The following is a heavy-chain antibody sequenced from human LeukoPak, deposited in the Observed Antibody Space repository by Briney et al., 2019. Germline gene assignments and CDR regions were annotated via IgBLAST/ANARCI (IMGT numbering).Heavy chain of an antibody. Sequence: ASVKVSCKASGYTFTSYGISWVRQAPGQGLEWMGWISAYNGNTNYAQKLQGRVTMTTDTSTSTACMELRSLRSDDTAVYYCARIAVAGTDYYYYGMDVWGQGTTVTVSS. D-gene: IGHD6-19*01. V-gene: IGHV1-18*01. J-gene: IGHJ6*02. CDR3: ARIAVAGTDYYYYGMDV. CDR1: GYTFTSYG. CDR2: ISAYNGNT.